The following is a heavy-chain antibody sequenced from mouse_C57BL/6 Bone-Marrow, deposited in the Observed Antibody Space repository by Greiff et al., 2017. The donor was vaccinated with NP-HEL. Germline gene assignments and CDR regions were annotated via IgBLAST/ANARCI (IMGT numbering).Heavy chain of an antibody. CDR1: GYTFTDYE. V-gene: IGHV1-15*01. CDR3: ERHPYGNNDY. D-gene: IGHD2-1*01. J-gene: IGHJ2*01. Sequence: VQLQQSGAELVRPGASVTLSCKASGYTFTDYEMHWVKQTPVHGLEWIGAIDPETGGTAYNQKVKGKAILTADNSSSTAYMELRSLTSEDYAVYCCERHPYGNNDYWGQGTTLTVSS. CDR2: IDPETGGT.